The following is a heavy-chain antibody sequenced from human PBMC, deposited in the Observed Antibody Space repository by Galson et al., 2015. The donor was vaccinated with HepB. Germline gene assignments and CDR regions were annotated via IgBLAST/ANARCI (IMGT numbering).Heavy chain of an antibody. D-gene: IGHD2-2*01. CDR1: GFTFSSYA. J-gene: IGHJ4*02. Sequence: LRLSCAASGFTFSSYAMHWVRQAPGKGLEWVAVISYDGSNTYYADSVKGRFTISRDTSKNTLYLQMNSLRAEDTAVYYCATDIVVVPAASIDYWGPGNLVTIAS. V-gene: IGHV3-30-3*01. CDR2: ISYDGSNT. CDR3: ATDIVVVPAASIDY.